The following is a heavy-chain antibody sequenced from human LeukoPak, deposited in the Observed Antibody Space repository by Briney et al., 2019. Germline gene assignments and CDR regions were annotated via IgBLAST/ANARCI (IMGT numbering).Heavy chain of an antibody. Sequence: GGSLRLSCAASGFTFTDYWMHWVRQAPGKGLVWVARINSDGGTTDYADSVKGRFTISRDNAKSTLYLQMNSLRAEDTAVYYCAKDLGRGDSYWGQGTLVTVSS. J-gene: IGHJ4*02. CDR3: AKDLGRGDSY. CDR1: GFTFTDYW. V-gene: IGHV3-74*01. D-gene: IGHD2-15*01. CDR2: INSDGGTT.